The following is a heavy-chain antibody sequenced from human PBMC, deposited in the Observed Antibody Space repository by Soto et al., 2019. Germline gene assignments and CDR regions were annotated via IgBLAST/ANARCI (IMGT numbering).Heavy chain of an antibody. CDR2: INPSGGST. CDR1: GYTFTSYY. D-gene: IGHD3-3*01. V-gene: IGHV1-46*01. J-gene: IGHJ3*02. CDR3: ARDYDFRSGYRPYAFDI. Sequence: ASVKVSCKASGYTFTSYYMHWVRQAPGQGLEWMGIINPSGGSTSYAQKFQGRVTMTRDTSTSTVYMELSSLRSEDTAVYYCARDYDFRSGYRPYAFDIWGQGTMVTVSS.